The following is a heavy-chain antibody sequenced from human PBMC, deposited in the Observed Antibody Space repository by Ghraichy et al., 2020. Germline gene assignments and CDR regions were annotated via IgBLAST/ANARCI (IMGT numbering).Heavy chain of an antibody. CDR3: AKDLSKMTTT. D-gene: IGHD5-24*01. CDR1: GSTFIAHY. V-gene: IGHV1-2*02. J-gene: IGHJ4*02. CDR2: ISPNSGAT. Sequence: ASVKVSCTASGSTFIAHYMHWVRQAPGQGLEWMGWISPNSGATNYAQKFQGRVTLTRDTSISTGYMELIRLTSDDTAVYYCAKDLSKMTTTWGQGTLVTVAS.